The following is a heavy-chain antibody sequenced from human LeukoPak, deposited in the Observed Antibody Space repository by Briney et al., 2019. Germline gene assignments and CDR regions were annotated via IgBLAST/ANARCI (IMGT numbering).Heavy chain of an antibody. V-gene: IGHV4-4*07. CDR1: GGSISSYY. CDR3: ARVSPSGAFDWFTMYYFDY. Sequence: SETLSLTCTVSGGSISSYYWSWIRQPAGKGLEWIGRIYTSGSTNYNPSLKSRVTMSVDTSKNQFSLKLSSVTAEDTAVYYCARVSPSGAFDWFTMYYFDYWGQGTLVTVSS. D-gene: IGHD3-9*01. CDR2: IYTSGST. J-gene: IGHJ4*02.